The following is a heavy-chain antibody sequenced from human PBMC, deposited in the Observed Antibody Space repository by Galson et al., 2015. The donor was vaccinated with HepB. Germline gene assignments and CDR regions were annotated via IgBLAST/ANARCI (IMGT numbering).Heavy chain of an antibody. V-gene: IGHV3-15*01. CDR2: IRRKSEGGTT. CDR3: ATRRGYSFTYWYYFDY. Sequence: SLRLSCAASGVTFSDAWMAWAGQAPGEGLEWVGHIRRKSEGGTTFYAVAVKDRFIISRDDSKVVLYLKINSLKTEDTGFYYCATRRGYSFTYWYYFDYWGHGTLVTVSS. D-gene: IGHD5-18*01. CDR1: GVTFSDAW. J-gene: IGHJ4*01.